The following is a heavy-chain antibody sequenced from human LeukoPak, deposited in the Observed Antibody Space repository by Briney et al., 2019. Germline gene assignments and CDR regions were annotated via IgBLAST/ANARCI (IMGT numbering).Heavy chain of an antibody. CDR3: ARERGGNFD. CDR1: GGSISSYY. J-gene: IGHJ4*02. V-gene: IGHV4-59*01. CDR2: IYYSGST. D-gene: IGHD3-3*02. Sequence: PSETLSLTCTVPGGSISSYYWSWIRQPPGKGLEWIGYIYYSGSTNYNPSLKSRVTISVDTSKNQFSLKLSSVTAADTAVYYCARERGGNFDWGQGTLVIVSS.